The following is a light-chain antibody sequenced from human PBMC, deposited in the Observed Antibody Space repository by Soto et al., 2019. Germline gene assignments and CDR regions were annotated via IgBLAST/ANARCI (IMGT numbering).Light chain of an antibody. CDR2: KDN. Sequence: SYELTQPPSVSVSPGQTVSIPCSGDRLGEKYVCWYQQKPGQSPVAVIYKDNKRPSGIPERFSGSNFGNTATLTISGTQVMDEADYYCQTWDSFVVIFGGGTKLTVL. CDR1: RLGEKY. CDR3: QTWDSFVVI. J-gene: IGLJ2*01. V-gene: IGLV3-1*01.